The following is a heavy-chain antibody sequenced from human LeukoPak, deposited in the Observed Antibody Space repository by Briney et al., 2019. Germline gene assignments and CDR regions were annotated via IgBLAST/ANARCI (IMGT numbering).Heavy chain of an antibody. D-gene: IGHD3-10*01. Sequence: PSETLSLTCTVSGGSISNSSFYWGWIRQSPGKGLEWIGSMYSSEITYYNPSLKSRVTISIDTARNQFSLKLISVAAADTAVYYCARDDQFGDGGIGAFDIWGQGTMVTVSA. CDR1: GGSISNSSFY. CDR3: ARDDQFGDGGIGAFDI. CDR2: MYSSEIT. J-gene: IGHJ3*02. V-gene: IGHV4-39*02.